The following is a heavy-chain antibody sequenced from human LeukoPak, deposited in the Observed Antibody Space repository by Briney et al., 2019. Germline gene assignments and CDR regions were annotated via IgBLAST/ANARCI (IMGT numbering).Heavy chain of an antibody. J-gene: IGHJ4*02. CDR2: IKQGGSEI. CDR1: GCTLSRYW. D-gene: IGHD4-11*01. Sequence: GGYLILYRSDSGCTLSRYWMSWFGQAPAIELEYVALIKQGGSEIYHMDSVKGRFTISRDDATNSLYLQMNSLRVEDTALYYCARDRESESDSEGDYWGQGTLVTVSS. V-gene: IGHV3-7*01. CDR3: ARDRESESDSEGDY.